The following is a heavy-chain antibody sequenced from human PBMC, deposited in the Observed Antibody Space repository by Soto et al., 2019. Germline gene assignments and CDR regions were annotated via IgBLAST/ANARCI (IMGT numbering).Heavy chain of an antibody. V-gene: IGHV1-46*01. CDR3: ARDWYYYGSGSHYYYYYGMDV. D-gene: IGHD3-10*01. J-gene: IGHJ6*02. CDR2: INPSGGST. CDR1: GYTFTSYY. Sequence: QVQLVQSGAEVKKPGASVKVSCKAYGYTFTSYYMHWVRQAPGQGLEWMGIINPSGGSTSYAQKFQGRVNMTRDTSTSTVYMELSSLRSEDTAVYYCARDWYYYGSGSHYYYYYGMDVWGQGPTVTVSS.